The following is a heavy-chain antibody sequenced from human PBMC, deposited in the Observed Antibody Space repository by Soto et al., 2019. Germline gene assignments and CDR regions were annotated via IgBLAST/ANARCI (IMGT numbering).Heavy chain of an antibody. V-gene: IGHV1-18*01. D-gene: IGHD6-19*01. Sequence: GASVKVSCKASGYTFTSYGISWVRQAPGQGLEWMGWISAYNGNTNYAQKLQGRVTMTTDTPTSTAYMELRSLRSDDTAVYYCARDLLSGWYHYFDYWGQGTLVTVSS. CDR2: ISAYNGNT. CDR1: GYTFTSYG. J-gene: IGHJ4*02. CDR3: ARDLLSGWYHYFDY.